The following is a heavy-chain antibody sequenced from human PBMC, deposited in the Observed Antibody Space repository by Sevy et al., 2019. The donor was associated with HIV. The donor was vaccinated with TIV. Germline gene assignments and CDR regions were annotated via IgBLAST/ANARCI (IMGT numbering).Heavy chain of an antibody. CDR2: IVVGSGNT. CDR3: AAGSIGNYDILTGRGGYYYYGMDV. CDR1: GFTFTSSA. V-gene: IGHV1-58*01. J-gene: IGHJ6*02. Sequence: ASVKVSCKASGFTFTSSAVQWVRQARGQRLEWIGWIVVGSGNTNYAQKFQERVTFTRDMSTSTAYMELSSLRSEDTAVYYCAAGSIGNYDILTGRGGYYYYGMDVWGQGTTVTVSS. D-gene: IGHD3-9*01.